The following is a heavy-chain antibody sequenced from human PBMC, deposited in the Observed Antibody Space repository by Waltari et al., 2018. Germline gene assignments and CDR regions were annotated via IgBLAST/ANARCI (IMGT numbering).Heavy chain of an antibody. CDR3: ATGRSVGPVGPYYFDY. Sequence: QVQLVQSGAEVKTPGSSVTFSCKASGGTFRSSPISWVRPAPGQGREWMGRIIPIFGTANYAQKFQGRVTITADKSTSTAYMELSSLRSEDTAVYYCATGRSVGPVGPYYFDYWGQGTLVTVSS. J-gene: IGHJ4*02. V-gene: IGHV1-69*08. CDR2: IIPIFGTA. D-gene: IGHD6-25*01. CDR1: GGTFRSSP.